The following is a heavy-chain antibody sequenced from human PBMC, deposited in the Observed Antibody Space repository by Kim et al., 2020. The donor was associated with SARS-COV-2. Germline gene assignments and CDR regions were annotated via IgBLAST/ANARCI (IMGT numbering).Heavy chain of an antibody. CDR2: GTSI. Sequence: GTSIKYADSVNGPFTNSRDNAKKSLSLQMNSLTPEDTAVYYCVREPNYWGQGTLVTVSS. J-gene: IGHJ4*02. CDR3: VREPNY. V-gene: IGHV3-11*01.